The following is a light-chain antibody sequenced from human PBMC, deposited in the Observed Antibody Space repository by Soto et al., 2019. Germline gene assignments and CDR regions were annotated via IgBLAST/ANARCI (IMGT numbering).Light chain of an antibody. Sequence: QSALTQPPSASGSPGQSVTISCTVTSSDVGGYNYVSWYQHHPGKAPKLMIYEVTKRPSGVPDRFSGSKSGNTASLTVSGLQAEDEADYYCSSYAGSNNLVFGGGTKLTVL. CDR3: SSYAGSNNLV. J-gene: IGLJ2*01. CDR2: EVT. CDR1: SSDVGGYNY. V-gene: IGLV2-8*01.